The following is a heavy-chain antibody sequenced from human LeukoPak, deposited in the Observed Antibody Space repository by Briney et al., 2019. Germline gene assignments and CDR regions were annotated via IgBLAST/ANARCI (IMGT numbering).Heavy chain of an antibody. J-gene: IGHJ5*02. CDR3: ARDLLWFGEDNWFDP. CDR1: GYTFTSYG. D-gene: IGHD3-10*01. CDR2: ISAYNGNT. Sequence: GASVKVSCKASGYTFTSYGISWVRQAPGQGLEWMGWISAYNGNTNYAQKLQGRVTMTTDTSTSTAYMELRSLRSDDTAVYYCARDLLWFGEDNWFDPWGQGTLVTVSS. V-gene: IGHV1-18*01.